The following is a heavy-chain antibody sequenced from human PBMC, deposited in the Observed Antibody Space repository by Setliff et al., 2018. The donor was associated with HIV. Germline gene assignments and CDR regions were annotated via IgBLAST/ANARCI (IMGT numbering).Heavy chain of an antibody. Sequence: SETLSLTCAVYGGSVSGYYWSWIRQPPGKGLEWIGEIDHSGSTNYNPSLESRVTISVDTSKNQFSLKLSSVTAADTAVYYCARDRSNWNYGKNYMDVWGKGTTVTVSS. CDR3: ARDRSNWNYGKNYMDV. D-gene: IGHD1-7*01. J-gene: IGHJ6*03. CDR1: GGSVSGYY. V-gene: IGHV4-34*01. CDR2: IDHSGST.